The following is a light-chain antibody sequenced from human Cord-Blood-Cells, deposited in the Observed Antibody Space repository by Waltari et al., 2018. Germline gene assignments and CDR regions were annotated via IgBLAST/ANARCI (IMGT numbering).Light chain of an antibody. CDR1: SSDVGGYNY. J-gene: IGLJ3*02. Sequence: QSALTQPASVSGSPGQSLTISCPGTSSDVGGYNYVSWYHQHPGKAPKLMIYDVSNRPSWVSNRFSGSKSCNTASLTISGLQAEDEADYYCSSYTSSSTWVFGGGTKLTVL. V-gene: IGLV2-14*01. CDR3: SSYTSSSTWV. CDR2: DVS.